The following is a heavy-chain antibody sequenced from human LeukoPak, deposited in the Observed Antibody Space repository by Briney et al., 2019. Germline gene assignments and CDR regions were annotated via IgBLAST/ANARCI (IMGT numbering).Heavy chain of an antibody. V-gene: IGHV4-39*01. J-gene: IGHJ4*02. D-gene: IGHD3-10*01. CDR2: IYYSGST. Sequence: SETLSLTCAVSGGSISSNSYYWGWIRQPPGKGLEWIGSIYYSGSTYYNPSLKSRVTISVDTSKNQFSLKLSSVTAADTAVYYCARTRYYYNSRSYGAPYYFDYWDQGTLVTVSS. CDR1: GGSISSNSYY. CDR3: ARTRYYYNSRSYGAPYYFDY.